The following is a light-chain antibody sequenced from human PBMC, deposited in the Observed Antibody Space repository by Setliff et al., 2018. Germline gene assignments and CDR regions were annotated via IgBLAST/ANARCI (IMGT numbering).Light chain of an antibody. CDR1: SSDVGGYNY. CDR3: CSYAGSYTVV. J-gene: IGLJ3*02. CDR2: DVS. V-gene: IGLV2-11*01. Sequence: ALTQPPSASGSPGQSVTISCTGTSSDVGGYNYVSWYQQHPGKAPKLMIYDVSKRPSGVPDRFSGSKSGNAASLTISGLQAEDEADYYCCSYAGSYTVVFGGGTKGTVL.